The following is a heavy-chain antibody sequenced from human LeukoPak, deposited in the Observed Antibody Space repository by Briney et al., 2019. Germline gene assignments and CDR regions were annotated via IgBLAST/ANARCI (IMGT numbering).Heavy chain of an antibody. J-gene: IGHJ4*02. CDR1: GSRFTSYW. Sequence: GESLRISCKGSGSRFTSYWISWVRQMPGKGLEWMGRIDPSDSYTNYSPSFQGHVTISADKSITTAYLQWSTLKASDTALYYCAYYDISTGYYTGFDYWGQGTLVTVSS. CDR3: AYYDISTGYYTGFDY. V-gene: IGHV5-10-1*01. CDR2: IDPSDSYT. D-gene: IGHD3-9*01.